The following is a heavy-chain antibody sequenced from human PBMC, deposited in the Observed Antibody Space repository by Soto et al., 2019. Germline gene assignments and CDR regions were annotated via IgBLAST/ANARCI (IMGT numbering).Heavy chain of an antibody. J-gene: IGHJ4*02. V-gene: IGHV3-30-3*01. CDR3: ARDLIVGAMGGFDY. Sequence: QVQLVESGGGVVQPGRSLRLSCAASGFTFSSYAMHWVRQAPGKGLEWVAVISYDGSIKYYADSVKGRFTISRDNSKNTLYLQMNSLRAEDTAVYYCARDLIVGAMGGFDYWGQGTLLTVSS. CDR2: ISYDGSIK. CDR1: GFTFSSYA. D-gene: IGHD1-26*01.